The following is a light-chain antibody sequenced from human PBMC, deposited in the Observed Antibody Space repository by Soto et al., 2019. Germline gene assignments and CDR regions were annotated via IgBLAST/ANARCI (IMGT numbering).Light chain of an antibody. CDR1: SSGVGGYNY. J-gene: IGLJ3*02. Sequence: QSALTQPASVSGSPGQSITISCTGTSSGVGGYNYVSWYQQHPGKAPKLMIYEVSNRPSGVSNRFSGSKSGNTASLTISGLQAEDEADYYCSSYTSSIPRVFGGGTKVTVL. V-gene: IGLV2-14*01. CDR2: EVS. CDR3: SSYTSSIPRV.